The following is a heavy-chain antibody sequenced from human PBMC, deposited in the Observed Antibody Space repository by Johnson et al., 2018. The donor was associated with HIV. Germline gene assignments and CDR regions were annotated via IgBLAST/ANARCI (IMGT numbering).Heavy chain of an antibody. D-gene: IGHD5-12*01. CDR1: GLTFSGSG. CDR3: AKSDSGYDAFDI. Sequence: VQLLESGGGLVQPGGSLRLSCAASGLTFSGSGMHWVRQAPGKGLEWVAFTRYDGSNQLYVDSVKGRFTISRDNSKNTLYLQMNSLLPEDTAVYYCAKSDSGYDAFDIWGQGTMVTVSS. CDR2: TRYDGSNQ. J-gene: IGHJ3*02. V-gene: IGHV3-30*02.